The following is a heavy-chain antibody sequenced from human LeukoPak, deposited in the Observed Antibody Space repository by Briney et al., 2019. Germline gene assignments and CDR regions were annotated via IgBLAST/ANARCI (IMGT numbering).Heavy chain of an antibody. CDR1: GFTFSSYA. Sequence: GGSLRLSCAASGFTFSSYAMTWVRQAPGKGLEWVSATSGSGVSTYYADSVKGRFTISRDNSKNTLYLQMNSLRAEDTAVYCCAKLTYYDILTGFYSSYYFDSWGQGTLLTVSS. CDR2: TSGSGVST. CDR3: AKLTYYDILTGFYSSYYFDS. J-gene: IGHJ4*02. D-gene: IGHD3-9*01. V-gene: IGHV3-23*01.